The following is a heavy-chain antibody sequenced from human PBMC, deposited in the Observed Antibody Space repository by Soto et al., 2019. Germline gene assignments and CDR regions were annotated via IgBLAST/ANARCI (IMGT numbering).Heavy chain of an antibody. J-gene: IGHJ4*02. D-gene: IGHD6-19*01. V-gene: IGHV3-48*03. CDR1: GFTFSSYE. CDR2: ISSSGSTI. CDR3: ARVDSSGWNYFDY. Sequence: GGSLRLSCAASGFTFSSYEMNWVRQAPGKGLEWVSYISSSGSTIYYADSVKGRFTISRDNAKNSLYLQMNSLRAEDTAVYYCARVDSSGWNYFDYWGQGTLVTVSS.